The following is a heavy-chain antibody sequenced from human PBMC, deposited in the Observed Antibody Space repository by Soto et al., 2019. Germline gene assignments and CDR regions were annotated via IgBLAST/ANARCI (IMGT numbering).Heavy chain of an antibody. V-gene: IGHV1-2*02. J-gene: IGHJ4*02. D-gene: IGHD2-15*01. CDR2: INPNSGDT. CDR1: GYIFTAYS. CDR3: AREASAVVSLDY. Sequence: ASVKVSCKASGYIFTAYSMHWVRQAPGQGLEWLGWINPNSGDTIYAQKFQDRVTMTCDTSVSTAYLELSSLSSDDTALYYCAREASAVVSLDYWGQGTLGTVSS.